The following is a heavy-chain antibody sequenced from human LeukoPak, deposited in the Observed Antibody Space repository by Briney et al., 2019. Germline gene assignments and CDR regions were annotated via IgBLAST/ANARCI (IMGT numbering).Heavy chain of an antibody. J-gene: IGHJ3*02. CDR3: ARPFTMIVVVDAFDI. CDR1: GFTFSSYA. Sequence: GGSLRLSCVASGFTFSSYAMSWVRQAPGKGLEWVSTIRGSGGNTYYADSVKGRFTISRDNSKNTLYLQMNSLRAEDTAVYYCARPFTMIVVVDAFDIWGQGTMVTVSS. V-gene: IGHV3-23*01. CDR2: IRGSGGNT. D-gene: IGHD3-22*01.